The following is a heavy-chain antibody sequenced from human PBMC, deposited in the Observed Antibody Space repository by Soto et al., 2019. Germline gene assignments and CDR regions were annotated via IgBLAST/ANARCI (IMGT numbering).Heavy chain of an antibody. CDR3: AKETGYSYGFQPNALDV. V-gene: IGHV3-23*01. J-gene: IGHJ6*02. Sequence: GGSLRLSCAGSGFTFSRYAMNWVRQAPGKGLEWVSIISSRGDRTSYAESVKGRFTISRDDSKNTLFLHMNSLGAEDTAVYYCAKETGYSYGFQPNALDVWGQGTTVTVS. CDR2: ISSRGDRT. CDR1: GFTFSRYA. D-gene: IGHD5-18*01.